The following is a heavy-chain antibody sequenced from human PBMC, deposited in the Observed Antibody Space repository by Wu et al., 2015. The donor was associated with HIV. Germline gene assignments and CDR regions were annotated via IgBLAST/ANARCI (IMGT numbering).Heavy chain of an antibody. CDR2: IIPIFGTA. V-gene: IGHV1-69*13. CDR3: ARAPFNDYGDYD. D-gene: IGHD4-17*01. CDR1: GDTFSRSG. Sequence: QVQLVQSGAEVKKPGSSVKVSCKASGDTFSRSGISWMRQAPGKGFEWMGRIIPIFGTANYAQKFQGRVTITADESTSTAYMELSSLRSEDTAVYYCARAPFNDYGDYDWGQGTLVTVSS. J-gene: IGHJ4*02.